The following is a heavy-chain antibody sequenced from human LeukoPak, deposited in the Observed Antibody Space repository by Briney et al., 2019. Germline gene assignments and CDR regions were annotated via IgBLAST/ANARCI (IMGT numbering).Heavy chain of an antibody. CDR3: ARPRVAGSFDY. J-gene: IGHJ4*02. CDR1: GYTFTSYG. D-gene: IGHD6-19*01. Sequence: ASMKVSCETSGYTFTSYGISWVRQAPGQGLEWMGWISGYNANTNYGQKFQGRVTMTIDTSTTTVYMELRSLRSDDTAAYYCARPRVAGSFDYWGQGTLVTVSS. V-gene: IGHV1-18*01. CDR2: ISGYNANT.